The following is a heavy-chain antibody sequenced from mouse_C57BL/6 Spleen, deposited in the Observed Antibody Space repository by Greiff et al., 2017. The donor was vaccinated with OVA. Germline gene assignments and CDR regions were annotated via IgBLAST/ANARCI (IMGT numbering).Heavy chain of an antibody. D-gene: IGHD1-1*01. CDR1: GYTFTSYW. J-gene: IGHJ4*01. Sequence: QVQLQQPGTELVKPGASVKLSCKASGYTFTSYWMHWVKQRPGQGLEWIGNINPSNGGTNYNEKFKSKATLTVDKSSSTAYMQLSSLTSEDSAVYYCAKSDDGSSRFYYAMDYWGQGTSVTVSS. CDR3: AKSDDGSSRFYYAMDY. CDR2: INPSNGGT. V-gene: IGHV1-53*01.